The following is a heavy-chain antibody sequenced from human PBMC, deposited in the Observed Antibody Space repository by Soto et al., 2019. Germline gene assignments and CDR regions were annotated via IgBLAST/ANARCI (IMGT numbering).Heavy chain of an antibody. D-gene: IGHD3-3*01. CDR3: ARDIDFWSGYSFRGADYGMDV. CDR2: ISAYNGNT. J-gene: IGHJ6*02. CDR1: GGTFSSYA. V-gene: IGHV1-18*01. Sequence: ASVKVSCKASGGTFSSYAISWVRQAPGQGLEWMGGISAYNGNTNYAQKLQGRVTMATDTSTSTAYMELRSLRSDDTAVYYCARDIDFWSGYSFRGADYGMDVWGQGTTVTASS.